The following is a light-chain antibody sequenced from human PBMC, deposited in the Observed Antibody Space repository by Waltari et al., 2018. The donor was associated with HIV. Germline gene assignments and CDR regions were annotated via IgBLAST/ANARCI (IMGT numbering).Light chain of an antibody. Sequence: QSALTHPPSASGSPGQSVTISCPPPSTDVGGYHYVSWYQQHPGKAPKLIIYEVSKRPSGVPDRFSGSKAGNTASLTVSGLQADDEADYYCSSYAGNNNCVFGTGTKVTVL. CDR1: STDVGGYHY. V-gene: IGLV2-8*01. J-gene: IGLJ1*01. CDR3: SSYAGNNNCV. CDR2: EVS.